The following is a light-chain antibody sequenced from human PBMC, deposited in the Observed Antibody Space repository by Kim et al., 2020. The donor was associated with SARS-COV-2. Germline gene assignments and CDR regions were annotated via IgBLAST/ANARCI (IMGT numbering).Light chain of an antibody. CDR2: GKN. CDR3: NSRDSSGNHPYVV. CDR1: SLRSYY. J-gene: IGLJ2*01. Sequence: QTVRITCQGDSLRSYYASWYQQKPEQAPVLVIYGKNNRPSGIPDRFSGSSSGNTASLTITGAQAEDEADYYCNSRDSSGNHPYVVFGGGTQLT. V-gene: IGLV3-19*01.